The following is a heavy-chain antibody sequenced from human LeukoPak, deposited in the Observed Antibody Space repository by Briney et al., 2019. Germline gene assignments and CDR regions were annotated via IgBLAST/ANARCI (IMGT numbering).Heavy chain of an antibody. D-gene: IGHD2-8*01. CDR2: ISWNSGSI. CDR3: AKDMVGVGGDAFDI. V-gene: IGHV3-9*01. CDR1: GFTFDDYA. J-gene: IGHJ3*02. Sequence: SGKSLRLSCAASGFTFDDYAMRWVRQAPGKGLEWVSGISWNSGSIGYADSVKGRFTISRDNAKNSLYLQMNSLRAEDTALYYCAKDMVGVGGDAFDIWGQGTMVTVSS.